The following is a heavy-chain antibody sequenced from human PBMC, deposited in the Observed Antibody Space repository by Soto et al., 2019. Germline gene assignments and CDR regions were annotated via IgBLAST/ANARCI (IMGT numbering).Heavy chain of an antibody. V-gene: IGHV1-69*02. CDR1: GGTFSSYT. CDR3: ARVESMVRGVIIPNWFDP. D-gene: IGHD3-10*01. Sequence: QVQLVQSGAEVKKPGSSVKVSCKASGGTFSSYTISWVRQAPGQGLEWMGRIIPILGIANYAQKFQGRVTITADKSTSTAYMELSSLRSEDTAVYYCARVESMVRGVIIPNWFDPWGQGTLFTVSS. CDR2: IIPILGIA. J-gene: IGHJ5*02.